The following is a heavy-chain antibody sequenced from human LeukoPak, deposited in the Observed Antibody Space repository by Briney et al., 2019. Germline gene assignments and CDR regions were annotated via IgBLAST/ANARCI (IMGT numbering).Heavy chain of an antibody. V-gene: IGHV3-33*01. CDR3: ERDEYGGYVASRDYYYYYGMDV. Sequence: GGSLRLSCAASGFTFSSYGMHWVRQAPGKGLEGVAVIWYDGSNKYYADSVKGRFTISRDNSKKTLYLQMNSLRAEDTAVYYCERDEYGGYVASRDYYYYYGMDVWGQGTTVTVSS. J-gene: IGHJ6*02. CDR1: GFTFSSYG. D-gene: IGHD5-12*01. CDR2: IWYDGSNK.